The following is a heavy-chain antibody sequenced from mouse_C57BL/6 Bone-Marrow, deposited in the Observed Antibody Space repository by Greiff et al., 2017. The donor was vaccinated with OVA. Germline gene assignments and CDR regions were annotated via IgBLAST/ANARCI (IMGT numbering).Heavy chain of an antibody. D-gene: IGHD2-3*01. CDR3: ARRWLLRRYFDY. CDR2: ILPGSGST. V-gene: IGHV1-9*01. CDR1: GYTFTGYW. J-gene: IGHJ2*01. Sequence: QVQLQQSGAELMKPGASVKLSCKATGYTFTGYWIAWVKQRPGHGLEWIGEILPGSGSTNYTEKFKGKAPFTADTSSNTAYMRLRSLATDDSDIYYCARRWLLRRYFDYWGQGTTLTVSS.